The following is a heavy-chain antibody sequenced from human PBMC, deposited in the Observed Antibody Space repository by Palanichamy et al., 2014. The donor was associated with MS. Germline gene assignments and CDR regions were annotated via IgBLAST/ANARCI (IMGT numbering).Heavy chain of an antibody. CDR3: ARSKRFEGAFDI. Sequence: QVQLVQPGAEVKEPGSSVKVSCKTSGDTFKYFAISWVRQAPGQGLEWMGAIIPIFPPPNYAQNFQGRVTITADDSTNTVYMELSSLRSDDTAVYYCARSKRFEGAFDIWGQGTMVLVSS. CDR2: IIPIFPPP. J-gene: IGHJ3*02. V-gene: IGHV1-69*01. CDR1: GDTFKYFA. D-gene: IGHD3-3*01.